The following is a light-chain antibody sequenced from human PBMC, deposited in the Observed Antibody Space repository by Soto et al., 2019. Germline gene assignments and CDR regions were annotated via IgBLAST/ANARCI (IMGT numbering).Light chain of an antibody. CDR1: SSDVGSYNL. CDR2: EGS. V-gene: IGLV2-23*01. CDR3: CSYAGSSTYV. Sequence: QSALAQPASVSGSPARSITISCTGTSSDVGSYNLVSWYQQHPGKAPKLMIYEGSKRPSGVSNRFSGSKSGNTASLTISGLQAEDEADYYCCSYAGSSTYVFGTGTKVTVL. J-gene: IGLJ1*01.